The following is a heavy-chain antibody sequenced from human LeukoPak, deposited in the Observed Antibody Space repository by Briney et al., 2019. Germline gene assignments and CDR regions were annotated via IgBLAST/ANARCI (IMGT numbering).Heavy chain of an antibody. Sequence: PGGSLRLCCAASGFTFRNHWMHWVRQTPGKGLVWVSRISSDGSSTTYADSVKGRFTISRDSAKNTLYLQMNNLRAEDTAMYYCARDQRVTGRPDIDYWGQGTLDIVSS. CDR2: ISSDGSST. D-gene: IGHD6-6*01. CDR1: GFTFRNHW. CDR3: ARDQRVTGRPDIDY. V-gene: IGHV3-74*03. J-gene: IGHJ4*02.